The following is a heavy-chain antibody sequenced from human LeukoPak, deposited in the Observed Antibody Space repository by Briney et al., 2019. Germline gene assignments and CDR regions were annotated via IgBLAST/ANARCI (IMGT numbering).Heavy chain of an antibody. CDR1: GFTFSTYV. J-gene: IGHJ4*02. CDR3: VRGTGY. Sequence: GGSLRLSCSVSGFTFSTYVMHWVRQAPGKGLEYVSAISSNGDNTYYADSVKGRFTISRDNSKNTPYLQMSSLRADDTAVYHCVRGTGYWGQGTLVTVSS. V-gene: IGHV3-64D*06. CDR2: ISSNGDNT.